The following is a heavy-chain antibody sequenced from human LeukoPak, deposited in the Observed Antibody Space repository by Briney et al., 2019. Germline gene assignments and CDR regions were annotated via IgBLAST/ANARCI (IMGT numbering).Heavy chain of an antibody. Sequence: GGSLRLSCAASGFTFSDYYMSWIRQAPGKGLEWVGNIRHDGSEKYYVDSVKGRFTISRDNAKNSLYLQMNSLRAEDTAVYYCARVEMATITWAYWGQGTLVTVSS. CDR3: ARVEMATITWAY. CDR2: IRHDGSEK. J-gene: IGHJ4*02. D-gene: IGHD5-24*01. CDR1: GFTFSDYY. V-gene: IGHV3-7*01.